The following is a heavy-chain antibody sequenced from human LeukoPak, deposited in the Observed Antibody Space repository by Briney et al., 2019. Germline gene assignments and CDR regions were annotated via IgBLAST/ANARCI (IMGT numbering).Heavy chain of an antibody. V-gene: IGHV3-66*01. Sequence: GGSLRLSCAASGFTVSNNYMAWVRQAPGKGLEWASVIDSDGSTYYADSVKGGFTISRDNSKNTLFLQMNSLGAEDTAVYYCARTYGDYDYYYGLDVWGQGTTVTVSS. J-gene: IGHJ6*02. CDR2: IDSDGST. D-gene: IGHD4-17*01. CDR1: GFTVSNNY. CDR3: ARTYGDYDYYYGLDV.